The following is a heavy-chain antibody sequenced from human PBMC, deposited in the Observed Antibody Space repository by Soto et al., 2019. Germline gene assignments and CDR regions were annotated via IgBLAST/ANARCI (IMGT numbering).Heavy chain of an antibody. D-gene: IGHD6-19*01. CDR1: GYTFTSYY. CDR3: GTRGNGWGKFYYYDMDV. V-gene: IGHV1-46*01. J-gene: IGHJ6*02. CDR2: INPSGGST. Sequence: ASVKVSCKASGYTFTSYYMHWVRQAPGQGLEWMGIINPSGGSTSYAQKFQGRVTMTRDTYTSTVYMELSSLRSEETAVYYCGTRGNGWGKFYYYDMDVWGQGTTVTVSS.